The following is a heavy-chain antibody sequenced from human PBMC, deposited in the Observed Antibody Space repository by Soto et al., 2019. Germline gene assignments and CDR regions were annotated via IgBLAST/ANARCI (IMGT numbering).Heavy chain of an antibody. J-gene: IGHJ4*02. V-gene: IGHV4-34*01. CDR2: INHSGST. CDR1: GGSFSGYY. CDR3: ARSPSGVRSSFDY. Sequence: QVQLQQWGAGLLKPSETLSLTCAVYGGSFSGYYWSWIRQPPGKGLEWIGEINHSGSTNYNPSLKSRVTISVDTSKNQFSLKLSSVTAADTAVYYCARSPSGVRSSFDYWGQRTLVTVSS. D-gene: IGHD3-3*01.